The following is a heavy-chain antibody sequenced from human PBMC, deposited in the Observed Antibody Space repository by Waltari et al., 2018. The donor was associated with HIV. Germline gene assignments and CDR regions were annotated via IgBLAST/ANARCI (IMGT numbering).Heavy chain of an antibody. CDR1: GGSISSGDYS. CDR2: IYHNGST. V-gene: IGHV4-30-2*01. J-gene: IGHJ3*02. D-gene: IGHD3-22*01. CDR3: TTLGDDTRPRDGFDI. Sequence: QLQLQESGSGLVKPSQTLSLTCAVSGGSISSGDYSWSWIRQPPGKGLEWIGYIYHNGSTYYNPTRKSLVTISVDRTKNQFSLKLISVTAADTAVYYCTTLGDDTRPRDGFDIWGQGTMVTVSS.